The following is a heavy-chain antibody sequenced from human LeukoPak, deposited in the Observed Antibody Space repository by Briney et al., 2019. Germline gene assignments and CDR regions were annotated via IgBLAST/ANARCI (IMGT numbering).Heavy chain of an antibody. V-gene: IGHV3-23*01. CDR1: GFTFRDYA. D-gene: IGHD3-16*01. CDR3: ARDFSRGSHNWFDP. CDR2: ISGSGDGT. Sequence: TGGSLRLSCAASGFTFRDYAMSWVRQAPGKGLEWVSVISGSGDGTYYADSVKGRFTISRDNSKNTLHLQMNRLRVEDTAVYYCARDFSRGSHNWFDPWGQGTLATVSS. J-gene: IGHJ5*02.